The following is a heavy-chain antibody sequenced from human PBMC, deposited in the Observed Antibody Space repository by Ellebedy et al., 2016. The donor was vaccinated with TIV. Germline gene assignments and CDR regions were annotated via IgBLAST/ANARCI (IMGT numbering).Heavy chain of an antibody. CDR3: ARDTRFIDHQHNWFDP. D-gene: IGHD2-2*01. J-gene: IGHJ5*02. CDR1: GFTFSDYY. Sequence: GESLKISCAASGFTFSDYYMSWIRQAPGKGLEWVSYISNSDSSIFYADSVKGRFTISRDNTKSLLYLQMNSLRAEDTAVYYCARDTRFIDHQHNWFDPWGQGTLVTVSS. V-gene: IGHV3-11*01. CDR2: ISNSDSSI.